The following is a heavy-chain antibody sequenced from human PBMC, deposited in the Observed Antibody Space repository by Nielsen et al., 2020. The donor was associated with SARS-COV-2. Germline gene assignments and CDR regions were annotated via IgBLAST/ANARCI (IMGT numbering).Heavy chain of an antibody. J-gene: IGHJ4*02. D-gene: IGHD5-18*01. CDR2: INHSGST. CDR3: ARVGYGRLDY. V-gene: IGHV4-39*07. CDR1: GGSISSSSYY. Sequence: GSLRLSCTVSGGSISSSSYYWSWIRQPPGKGLEWIGEINHSGSTNYNPSLKSRVTISVDTSKNQFSLKLSSVTAADTAVYYCARVGYGRLDYWGQGTLVTVSS.